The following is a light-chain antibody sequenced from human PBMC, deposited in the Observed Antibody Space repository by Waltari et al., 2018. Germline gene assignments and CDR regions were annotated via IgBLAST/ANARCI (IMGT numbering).Light chain of an antibody. CDR1: QSVSSY. J-gene: IGKJ4*01. V-gene: IGKV3-11*01. CDR3: QQRSNWPPAVT. Sequence: EIVLTQSPATLSLSPGERATLSCRASQSVSSYLAWYQQKPGQAPRLLIYDASNRATGIPARFSGSGSGTDFTLTISRLEPEDFAVYYCQQRSNWPPAVTFGGGTKVEIK. CDR2: DAS.